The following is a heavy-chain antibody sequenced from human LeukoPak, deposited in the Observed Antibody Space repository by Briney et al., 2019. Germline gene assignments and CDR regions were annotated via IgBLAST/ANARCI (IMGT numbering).Heavy chain of an antibody. Sequence: SETLSLTCTVSGGSISSSSYYWSWIRQPPGKGLEWIGSIYYSGSTYYNPSLKSRVTISVDTSKNQFSLKLSSVTAADTAVYYCASRYSSSWLWGDWFDPWGQGTLVTVSS. CDR2: IYYSGST. CDR3: ASRYSSSWLWGDWFDP. V-gene: IGHV4-39*01. CDR1: GGSISSSSYY. D-gene: IGHD6-13*01. J-gene: IGHJ5*02.